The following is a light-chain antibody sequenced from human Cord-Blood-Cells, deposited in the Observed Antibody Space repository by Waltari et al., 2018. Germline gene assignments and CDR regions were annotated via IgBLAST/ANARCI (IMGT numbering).Light chain of an antibody. V-gene: IGLV1-40*01. CDR2: GNS. J-gene: IGLJ1*01. CDR3: QSYDSSLSGYV. Sequence: QSVLTQPPSVSGAPGQRVTISCTGSSSNIGAGYDVHWYQQLPGTAPKLLIYGNSNRPSGVPDRFSCSKAGTSAFLAITGLQAEDEADYYCQSYDSSLSGYVFGTGTKVTVL. CDR1: SSNIGAGYD.